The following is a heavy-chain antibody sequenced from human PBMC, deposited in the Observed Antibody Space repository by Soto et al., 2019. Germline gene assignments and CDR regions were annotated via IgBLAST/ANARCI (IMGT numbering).Heavy chain of an antibody. J-gene: IGHJ3*02. Sequence: QLHLVQSGAVVKKPGASVTVSCSASGYPVTAYYMHWVRQAPGRGLEWMGGINPATGAAKYTQTFQGRGTMTRDTSTGTVFMEPSGPTSEDTAVFYCARGGGVGVAGSAAFDMWGQGTLVTVSS. CDR1: GYPVTAYY. D-gene: IGHD3-3*01. CDR3: ARGGGVGVAGSAAFDM. CDR2: INPATGAA. V-gene: IGHV1-2*02.